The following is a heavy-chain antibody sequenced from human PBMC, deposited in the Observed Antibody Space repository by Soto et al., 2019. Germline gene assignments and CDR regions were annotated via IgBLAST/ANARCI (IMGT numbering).Heavy chain of an antibody. CDR3: ARDCYSRYDFDI. D-gene: IGHD4-4*01. Sequence: SETLSLACTVSGGSISSYYWSWIRQPPGKGLEWIGYIYYSGSTNYNPSLKSRVTISVDTSKNQFSLKLSSVTAADTAVYYCARDCYSRYDFDIWGQGTRVTVS. V-gene: IGHV4-59*12. CDR2: IYYSGST. CDR1: GGSISSYY. J-gene: IGHJ3*02.